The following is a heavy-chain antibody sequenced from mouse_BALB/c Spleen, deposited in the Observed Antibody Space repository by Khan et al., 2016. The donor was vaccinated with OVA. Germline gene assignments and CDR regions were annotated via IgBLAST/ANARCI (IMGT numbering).Heavy chain of an antibody. CDR1: GYTFTTYW. CDR3: ATSGHDGGNYYFGLDY. CDR2: INPNTGYN. J-gene: IGHJ4*01. D-gene: IGHD2-1*01. V-gene: IGHV1-7*01. Sequence: VELVESGAELAKPGASVKMSCKASGYTFTTYWMHWIKQRPGQGLEWIGYINPNTGYNECEQKFKDKATLTADKSSSTAYMQLSSLTSEDSAVYYCATSGHDGGNYYFGLDYWGQGTSVTVSS.